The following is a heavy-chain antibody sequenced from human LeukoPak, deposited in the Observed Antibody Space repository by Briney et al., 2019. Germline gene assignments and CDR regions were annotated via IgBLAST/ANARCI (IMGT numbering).Heavy chain of an antibody. CDR1: GFTFSSYA. J-gene: IGHJ4*02. CDR2: IYSGGNT. Sequence: PGGSLRLSCAASGFTFSSYAMSWVRQAPGKGLEWVSVIYSGGNTYHADSVKGRFTISRDNSKNTLYLQMNSLKTEDTAVYYCTTGIRGDWGQGTLVTVSS. D-gene: IGHD2/OR15-2a*01. CDR3: TTGIRGD. V-gene: IGHV3-23*03.